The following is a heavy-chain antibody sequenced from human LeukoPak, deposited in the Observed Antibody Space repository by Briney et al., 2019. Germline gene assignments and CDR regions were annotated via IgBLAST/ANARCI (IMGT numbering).Heavy chain of an antibody. J-gene: IGHJ3*02. CDR1: GYTFSGYF. CDR2: IKSDTGAT. V-gene: IGHV1-2*02. CDR3: ATEMTAIGENAFDI. D-gene: IGHD5-24*01. Sequence: GASVKVSCKASGYTFSGYFMHWVRQAPGQGLEWVGWIKSDTGATYYAQRFQGRVAMTRDTSISTAYMKLSGLKSDDTALYYCATEMTAIGENAFDIWGQGTFVTVSS.